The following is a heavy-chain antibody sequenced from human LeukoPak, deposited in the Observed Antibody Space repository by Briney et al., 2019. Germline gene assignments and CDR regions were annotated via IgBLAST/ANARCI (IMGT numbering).Heavy chain of an antibody. CDR1: GLHFGTFW. J-gene: IGHJ1*01. CDR3: ARDQNFYDTTGEGYFQH. D-gene: IGHD3-22*01. Sequence: GGSLTLSCAASGLHFGTFWTRWVRQAPGGGREWVAKINQDGSVRDYVHSVKGRFTISRDNANNFLHLQINSLRADDAAVYYCARDQNFYDTTGEGYFQHWGQGTLVTVSS. CDR2: INQDGSVR. V-gene: IGHV3-7*01.